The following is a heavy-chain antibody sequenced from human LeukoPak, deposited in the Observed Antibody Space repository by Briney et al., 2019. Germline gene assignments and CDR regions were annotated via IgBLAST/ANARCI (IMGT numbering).Heavy chain of an antibody. CDR2: INSAGSTI. Sequence: PGGXLRLSCAASGFTFSSYEMNWARQAPGKGLEWVSYINSAGSTIYYADSVKGRFTISRDNAKNSLYLQMNSLRAEDTAVYYCARGQYYDILTGYYGPPFDYWGQGTLITVSS. CDR1: GFTFSSYE. D-gene: IGHD3-9*01. CDR3: ARGQYYDILTGYYGPPFDY. V-gene: IGHV3-48*03. J-gene: IGHJ4*02.